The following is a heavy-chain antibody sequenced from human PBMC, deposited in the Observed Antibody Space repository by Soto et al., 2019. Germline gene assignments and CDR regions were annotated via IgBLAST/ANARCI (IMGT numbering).Heavy chain of an antibody. CDR3: ARGVRVSY. D-gene: IGHD3-10*01. V-gene: IGHV1-2*04. CDR2: TNPNSGDT. J-gene: IGHJ4*02. CDR1: EYSFSDYY. Sequence: ASVKVSCKASEYSFSDYYIHWVRQAPGQGLEWMGWTNPNSGDTNSAQKFQGWVTMTRDPSISTAYVYLSRLRSDDTAIYSCARGVRVSYWGQGALVTVSS.